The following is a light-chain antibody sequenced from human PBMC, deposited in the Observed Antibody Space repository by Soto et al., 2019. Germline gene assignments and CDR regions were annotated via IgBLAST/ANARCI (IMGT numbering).Light chain of an antibody. CDR1: SSNIGRNT. J-gene: IGLJ1*01. Sequence: QSVLTQPPSASGTPGQRVTISCSGSSSNIGRNTVNWYQQLPGTATKLLIYNNNQRPSGVPDRFSGSKSGTSASLAISGLQSEDEADYYCAAWDDSLNGLVFGTGTKVTVL. CDR3: AAWDDSLNGLV. CDR2: NNN. V-gene: IGLV1-44*01.